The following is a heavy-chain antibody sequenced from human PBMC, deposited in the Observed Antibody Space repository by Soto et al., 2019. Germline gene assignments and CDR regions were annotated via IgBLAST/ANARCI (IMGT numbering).Heavy chain of an antibody. CDR3: ARRGRSFEWLLKFHFDY. J-gene: IGHJ4*02. CDR1: GGSFSGYY. CDR2: INHSGST. D-gene: IGHD3-9*01. Sequence: SETLSLTCAVYGGSFSGYYWSWIRQPPGKGLEWIGEINHSGSTNYNPSLKSRATISVDTSKNQFSLKLSSVTAADTAVYYCARRGRSFEWLLKFHFDYWGQGTLVTVSS. V-gene: IGHV4-34*01.